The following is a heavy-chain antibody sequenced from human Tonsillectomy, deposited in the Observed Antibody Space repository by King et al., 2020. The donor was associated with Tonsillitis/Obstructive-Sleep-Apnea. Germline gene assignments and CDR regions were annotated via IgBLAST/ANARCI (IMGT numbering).Heavy chain of an antibody. CDR3: AKDTTGPIAFDI. V-gene: IGHV3-43*02. CDR2: ISGDGDTT. D-gene: IGHD1-14*01. Sequence: VQLVESGGGVAQLGGSLRLSCATSGFSFVDYAMHWVRHAPGKGLEWVSLISGDGDTTYYADSVKGRFTISRDNSENSLYLQMNSLTTSDTAFYYCAKDTTGPIAFDIWGQGTMVTVSS. CDR1: GFSFVDYA. J-gene: IGHJ3*02.